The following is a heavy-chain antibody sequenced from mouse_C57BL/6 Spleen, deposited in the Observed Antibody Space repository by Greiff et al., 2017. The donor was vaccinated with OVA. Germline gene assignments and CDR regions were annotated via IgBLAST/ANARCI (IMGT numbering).Heavy chain of an antibody. V-gene: IGHV1-82*01. J-gene: IGHJ1*03. Sequence: QVQLQQSGPELVKPGASVKISCKASGYAFSSYWMNWVKQRPGKGLEWIGRINPGDGDTNYNGKFKGKATLTVDKSSSTAYMQLSSLTSEDSAVYICTNASGGEYWWFDVWGKGTTVTVSS. CDR2: INPGDGDT. CDR3: TNASGGEYWWFDV. CDR1: GYAFSSYW. D-gene: IGHD6-1*01.